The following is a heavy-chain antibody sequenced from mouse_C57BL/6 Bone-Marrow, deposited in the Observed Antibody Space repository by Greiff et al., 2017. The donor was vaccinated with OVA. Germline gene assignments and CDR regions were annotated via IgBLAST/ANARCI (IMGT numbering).Heavy chain of an antibody. CDR2: IYPGSGNT. Sequence: VQLQQSGPELVKPGASVKISCKASGYSFTSYYIHWVKQRPGQGLEWIGWIYPGSGNTKYNEKFKGKATLTAETSSSSASMQLSSLTSEDSAVYYCARGYYDYDGFAYWGQGTLVTVSA. J-gene: IGHJ3*01. CDR1: GYSFTSYY. CDR3: ARGYYDYDGFAY. D-gene: IGHD2-4*01. V-gene: IGHV1-66*01.